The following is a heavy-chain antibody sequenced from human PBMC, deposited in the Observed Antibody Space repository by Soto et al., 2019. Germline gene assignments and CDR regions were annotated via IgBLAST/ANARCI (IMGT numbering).Heavy chain of an antibody. V-gene: IGHV3-21*01. J-gene: IGHJ5*02. CDR2: ISSNSAYI. CDR1: VFKSRSFT. Sequence: GGPLRLSCAAPVFKSRSFTMNWVRQAPGKGLEWVSTISSNSAYIYYTDALRGRFTISRDNAKNSLHLQMNSLRAEDTAVYYCTRDASRDSSARGWFDPWGPGNLVTVSA. D-gene: IGHD6-13*01. CDR3: TRDASRDSSARGWFDP.